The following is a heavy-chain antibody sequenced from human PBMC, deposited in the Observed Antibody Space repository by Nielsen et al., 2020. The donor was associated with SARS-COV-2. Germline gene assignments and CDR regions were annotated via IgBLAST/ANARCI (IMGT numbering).Heavy chain of an antibody. CDR1: GFTFSSYA. D-gene: IGHD3-3*01. CDR2: ISYDGSNK. CDR3: ARFLEWLPYYYYYGMDV. V-gene: IGHV3-30*04. Sequence: GESLKISCAASGFTFSSYAMHWVRQAPGKGLEWVAVISYDGSNKYYADSVKGRFTISRDNSKNTLYLQMNSLRAEDTAVYYCARFLEWLPYYYYYGMDVWGQGTTVTVSS. J-gene: IGHJ6*02.